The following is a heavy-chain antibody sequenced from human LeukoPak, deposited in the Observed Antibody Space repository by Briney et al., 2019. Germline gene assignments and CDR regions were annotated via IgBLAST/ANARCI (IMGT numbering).Heavy chain of an antibody. CDR1: GFTFSSYW. Sequence: GGSLRLSCAASGFTFSSYWMHWVRQAPGKGLVVASRINDDGRSTSYADSVKGRFTISRDNAKNTLYLQMNSLRAEDTAVYYCARVRWGGLYYFDYWGQGTLVTVSS. CDR3: ARVRWGGLYYFDY. D-gene: IGHD3-16*01. V-gene: IGHV3-74*01. J-gene: IGHJ4*02. CDR2: INDDGRST.